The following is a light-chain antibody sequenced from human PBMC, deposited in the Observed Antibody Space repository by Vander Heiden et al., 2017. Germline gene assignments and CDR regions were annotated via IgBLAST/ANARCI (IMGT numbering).Light chain of an antibody. CDR3: CSYAGSYTVV. CDR1: SNDVGGYNF. J-gene: IGLJ2*01. V-gene: IGLV2-11*01. Sequence: QSALTQPRPVSGSPGQSVTISCTGTSNDVGGYNFVSWHQHHPGKAPKLMSYDVSKRPSGVPDRFSGSKSGNTASLTISGLQAEDEADYYCCSYAGSYTVVFGGGTKLTVL. CDR2: DVS.